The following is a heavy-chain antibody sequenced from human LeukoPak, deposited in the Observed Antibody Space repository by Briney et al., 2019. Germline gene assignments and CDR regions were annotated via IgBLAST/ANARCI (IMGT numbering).Heavy chain of an antibody. CDR3: ATAGIQLWLRSGDAFDI. CDR2: FDPEDGET. D-gene: IGHD5-18*01. Sequence: ASVKVSCKVSGYTLTELSMHWVRQAPGKGLEWMGGFDPEDGETIYAQKFQGRVTMTEDTSTDTAYMELSSLRSEDTAVYYCATAGIQLWLRSGDAFDIWGRGTMVTVSS. J-gene: IGHJ3*02. V-gene: IGHV1-24*01. CDR1: GYTLTELS.